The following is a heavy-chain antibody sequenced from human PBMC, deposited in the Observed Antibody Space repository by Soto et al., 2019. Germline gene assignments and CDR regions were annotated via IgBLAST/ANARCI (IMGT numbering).Heavy chain of an antibody. CDR1: GFTFSDHY. V-gene: IGHV3-11*01. D-gene: IGHD3-10*01. CDR3: ARGHYSLDF. CDR2: ISPSASAM. Sequence: QVQLVESGGGLVKPGGSLRLSCEASGFTFSDHYISWIRQAPGKGLEWVSYISPSASAMYYADSVKGRFTISRDNAKNSLYLQMNSLRVDDTAVYYCARGHYSLDFWGRGITVTVSS. J-gene: IGHJ6*02.